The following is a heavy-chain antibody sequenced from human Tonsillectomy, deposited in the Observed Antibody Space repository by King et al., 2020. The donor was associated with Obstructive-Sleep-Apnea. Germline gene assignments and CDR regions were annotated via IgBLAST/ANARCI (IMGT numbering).Heavy chain of an antibody. CDR2: IYYSGSS. Sequence: QLQESGPGLVKPSQTLSLTCTVSGGSINSGGYYWSWIRQHPGKGLEWIGYIYYSGSSHYNPSLKSRVTISVDTSKNQFSLRLTSVTVADTAVYYCARNPYSYGYVSWFDPWGQGTLVTVSS. D-gene: IGHD5-18*01. CDR3: ARNPYSYGYVSWFDP. CDR1: GGSINSGGYY. V-gene: IGHV4-31*03. J-gene: IGHJ5*02.